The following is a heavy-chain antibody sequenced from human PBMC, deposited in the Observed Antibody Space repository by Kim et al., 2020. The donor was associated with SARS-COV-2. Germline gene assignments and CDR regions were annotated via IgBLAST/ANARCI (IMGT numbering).Heavy chain of an antibody. J-gene: IGHJ6*02. D-gene: IGHD3-10*01. CDR3: AKDGDGSGSYYICPLGYYGMHV. CDR2: ISGSGGST. CDR1: GFTFSSYA. Sequence: GGSLRLSCAASGFTFSSYAMSWVRQAPGKGLEWVSAISGSGGSTYYADSVKGRFTISRDNSKNTLYLQMNSLRAEDTAVYYCAKDGDGSGSYYICPLGYYGMHVCGQGTTVTVSS. V-gene: IGHV3-23*01.